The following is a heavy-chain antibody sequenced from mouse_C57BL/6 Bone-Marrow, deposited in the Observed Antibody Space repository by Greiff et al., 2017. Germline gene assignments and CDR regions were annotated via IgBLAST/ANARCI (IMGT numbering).Heavy chain of an antibody. Sequence: VHVKQSGAELVRPGASVKLSCTASGFNIKDDYIHWVKQRPEQGLEWIGWIDPEIGDTEYAPKFQGKATITSDTSSNTAYLQLSSLTSEDTAVYYCSSFDGNYFDFWGQGTPLTVAS. CDR3: SSFDGNYFDF. CDR2: IDPEIGDT. D-gene: IGHD2-3*01. V-gene: IGHV14-4*01. J-gene: IGHJ2*01. CDR1: GFNIKDDY.